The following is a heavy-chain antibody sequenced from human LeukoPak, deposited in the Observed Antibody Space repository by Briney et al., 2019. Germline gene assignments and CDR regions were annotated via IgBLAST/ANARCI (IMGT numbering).Heavy chain of an antibody. V-gene: IGHV4-4*07. J-gene: IGHJ6*02. CDR3: ARESRILIGDGHNMDV. CDR2: VYITRNA. D-gene: IGHD2-15*01. Sequence: SETLSLTCTVSGGSISSYYWSWIRQPPGKGLEWIGRVYITRNADYSPSLRSRLTLSIDASRNQFSLELRSVTAADTGVYYCARESRILIGDGHNMDVWGQGTTVIVSS. CDR1: GGSISSYY.